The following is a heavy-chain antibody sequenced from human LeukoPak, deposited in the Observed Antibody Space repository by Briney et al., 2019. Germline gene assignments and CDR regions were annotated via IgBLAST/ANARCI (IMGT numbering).Heavy chain of an antibody. J-gene: IGHJ5*02. CDR2: INHSGST. CDR1: GGSLSGYY. D-gene: IGHD3-10*01. CDR3: ARVAVALLWFGELLAKGWFDP. Sequence: PSETLSLTCAVYGGSLSGYYWTWIRQPPGKGLEWIGEINHSGSTNYNPSLKSRVTISVDTSKNQFSLKLSSVTAADTAVYYCARVAVALLWFGELLAKGWFDPWGQGTLVTVSS. V-gene: IGHV4-34*01.